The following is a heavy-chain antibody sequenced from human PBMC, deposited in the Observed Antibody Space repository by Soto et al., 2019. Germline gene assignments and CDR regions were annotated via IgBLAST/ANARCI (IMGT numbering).Heavy chain of an antibody. Sequence: EVQLLESGGGLVQPGGSLRLSCAASGFTFSSYSMSWVRQAPGKGLEWVSGFRSGGDDDTTYYADSVRGRFTISRDNSKNTLYLQMNSLRAEDTAVYYCAIIIAARLGYYGMDVWGQGTTVTVSS. CDR1: GFTFSSYS. J-gene: IGHJ6*02. CDR2: FRSGGDDDTT. V-gene: IGHV3-23*01. D-gene: IGHD6-6*01. CDR3: AIIIAARLGYYGMDV.